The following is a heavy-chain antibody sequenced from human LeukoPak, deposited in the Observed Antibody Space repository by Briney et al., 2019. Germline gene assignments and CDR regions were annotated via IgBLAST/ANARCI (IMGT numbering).Heavy chain of an antibody. V-gene: IGHV3-48*03. CDR2: ISGSGSTI. D-gene: IGHD2-2*01. CDR3: AKDQCSSTSCDGSPGY. Sequence: PGGSLRLSCAASGFTFSSYEMNWVRQAPGKGLEWVSYISGSGSTIYYADSVKGRFTISKDNPKNTVYLQMNSLGAEDTAVYYCAKDQCSSTSCDGSPGYWGQGTLVTVSS. CDR1: GFTFSSYE. J-gene: IGHJ4*02.